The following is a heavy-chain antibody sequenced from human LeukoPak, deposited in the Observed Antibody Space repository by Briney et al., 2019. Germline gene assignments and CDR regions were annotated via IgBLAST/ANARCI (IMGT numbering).Heavy chain of an antibody. CDR2: IYPGDSET. CDR3: ARSPSRGYYDSSGLPRWFDP. D-gene: IGHD3-22*01. J-gene: IGHJ5*02. V-gene: IGHV5-51*01. Sequence: GESLKISCKTSRYSFSSFWIGWVRQMPGKGLEWMGIIYPGDSETRYSPSFQGQVTFSADKSISTAYLQWSSLKASDTAMYYCARSPSRGYYDSSGLPRWFDPWGQGTLVTVSS. CDR1: RYSFSSFW.